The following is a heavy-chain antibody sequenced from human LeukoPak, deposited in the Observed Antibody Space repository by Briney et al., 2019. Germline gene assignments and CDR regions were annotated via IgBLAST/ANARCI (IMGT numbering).Heavy chain of an antibody. Sequence: ASVKVSCKASGYTFTSYDINWVRQAPGQGLEWMGWINPNSGGTNYAQKFQGRVTMTRDTSISTAYMELSRLRSDDTAVYYCAREYCSSTSCFPFDYWGQGTLVTVSS. CDR2: INPNSGGT. J-gene: IGHJ4*02. CDR3: AREYCSSTSCFPFDY. V-gene: IGHV1-2*02. CDR1: GYTFTSYD. D-gene: IGHD2-2*01.